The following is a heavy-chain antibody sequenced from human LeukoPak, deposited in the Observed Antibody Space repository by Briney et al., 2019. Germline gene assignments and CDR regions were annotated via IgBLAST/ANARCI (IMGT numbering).Heavy chain of an antibody. CDR3: ARQSSSSRPNFDY. J-gene: IGHJ4*02. CDR1: GGSISNSTYY. D-gene: IGHD6-6*01. Sequence: KPSETLSLTCTVSGGSISNSTYYWGWIRQPPGKGLEWSGSVYYTGGTFSNPSLKSRVTISLDTSKNQFSLKLTSVTAADTALYYCARQSSSSRPNFDYWGQGILVTVSS. V-gene: IGHV4-39*01. CDR2: VYYTGGT.